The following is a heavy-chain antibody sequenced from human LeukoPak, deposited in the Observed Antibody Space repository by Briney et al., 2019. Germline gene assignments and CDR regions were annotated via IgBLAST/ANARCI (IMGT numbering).Heavy chain of an antibody. D-gene: IGHD1-26*01. CDR3: ARDRTGGRSFDY. CDR2: IIPIFGTA. V-gene: IGHV1-69*06. Sequence: SVKVSCKASGGTFSSYAISWVRQAPGQGLEWMGGIIPIFGTANYAQKFQGRVTITADKSTSTAYMELSSLRSEDTAVYYCARDRTGGRSFDYWGQGTLVTVSS. J-gene: IGHJ4*02. CDR1: GGTFSSYA.